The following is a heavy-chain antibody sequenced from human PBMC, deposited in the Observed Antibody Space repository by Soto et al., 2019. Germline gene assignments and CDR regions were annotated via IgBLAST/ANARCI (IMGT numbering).Heavy chain of an antibody. CDR1: GGTFSTYT. Sequence: QVQLLQSGAEVKKPGSSVMLSCKASGGTFSTYTLSWVRQAPGQGLEWMGGIVPAFGATNYAQKFQGRVTITADGSTSTAYMELSSLRSEDTAVYYCARRGKEYGAYYFAYWGQGTLVTVSS. CDR3: ARRGKEYGAYYFAY. J-gene: IGHJ4*02. CDR2: IVPAFGAT. D-gene: IGHD1-26*01. V-gene: IGHV1-69*12.